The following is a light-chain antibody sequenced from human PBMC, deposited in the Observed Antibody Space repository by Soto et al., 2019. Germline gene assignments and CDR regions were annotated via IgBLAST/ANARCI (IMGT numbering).Light chain of an antibody. J-gene: IGLJ2*01. CDR1: SSDVGGYNY. CDR2: DVS. CDR3: SSYTSSSTLGHVV. V-gene: IGLV2-14*01. Sequence: QSALTQPASVSGSPGQSITISCTGTSSDVGGYNYVSWYQQHPGKAPKLMIYDVSNRPSGVSNRFSGSKSGNTASLTISGLQAVDAADYYCSSYTSSSTLGHVVFGGGTKLTVL.